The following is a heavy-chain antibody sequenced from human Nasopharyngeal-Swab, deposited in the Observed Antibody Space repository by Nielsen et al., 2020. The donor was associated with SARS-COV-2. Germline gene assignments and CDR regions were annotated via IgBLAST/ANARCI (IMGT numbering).Heavy chain of an antibody. V-gene: IGHV7-4-1*02. D-gene: IGHD3-16*02. CDR3: ARDPGEGDYDYVWGSYPPKRGFLDY. Sequence: WVRQAPGQGLEWVGWINTNTGNPTYAQGFTGRFVFSLDTSVSTAYLQISSLKAEDTAVYYCARDPGEGDYDYVWGSYPPKRGFLDYWGQGTLVTVSS. J-gene: IGHJ4*02. CDR2: INTNTGNP.